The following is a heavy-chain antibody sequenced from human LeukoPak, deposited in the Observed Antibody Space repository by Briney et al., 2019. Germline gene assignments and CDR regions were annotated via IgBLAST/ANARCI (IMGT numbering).Heavy chain of an antibody. D-gene: IGHD3-22*01. J-gene: IGHJ4*02. CDR1: GGSISSSSYY. CDR2: IYYSGST. V-gene: IGHV4-39*07. CDR3: ARGQPAGGYYDSSGYFDY. Sequence: SETLSLTCTVSGGSISSSSYYWGWIRQPPGKGLEWFGGIYYSGSTYYNPSLKSRVTISVDTSKNQFSLKLSSVTAADTAVYYCARGQPAGGYYDSSGYFDYWGQGTLVTVSS.